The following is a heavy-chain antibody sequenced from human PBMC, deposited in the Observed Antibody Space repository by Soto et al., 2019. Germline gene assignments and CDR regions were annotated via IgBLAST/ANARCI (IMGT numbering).Heavy chain of an antibody. Sequence: PWGSLRLSCAASGITISNGGMHWVRQPPRKGLERVAVISYDGTITYYADSVKGRFTISRDNSKNTLYLQMNSLRTEDTAVYYCATTRVGPCSSSICFSGIFDGMDVWGQGTTVTVSS. J-gene: IGHJ6*02. CDR1: GITISNGG. CDR2: ISYDGTIT. CDR3: ATTRVGPCSSSICFSGIFDGMDV. V-gene: IGHV3-30-3*01. D-gene: IGHD2-2*01.